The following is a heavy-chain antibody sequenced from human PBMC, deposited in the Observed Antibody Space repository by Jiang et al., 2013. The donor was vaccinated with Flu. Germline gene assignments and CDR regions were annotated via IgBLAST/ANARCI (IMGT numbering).Heavy chain of an antibody. D-gene: IGHD1-14*01. J-gene: IGHJ2*01. V-gene: IGHV1-69*17. Sequence: GAEVKKPGSSVNVSCKASGGTFNFQAVNWVRQAPGQGLQWVGGIIPVLDIAHYAQNFQGRVTITADKSTNTVYMELKSLRSADTGVYYCARHWGTPLNPNWYFDLWGRGTLVTVSS. CDR1: GGTFNFQA. CDR3: ARHWGTPLNPNWYFDL. CDR2: IIPVLDIA.